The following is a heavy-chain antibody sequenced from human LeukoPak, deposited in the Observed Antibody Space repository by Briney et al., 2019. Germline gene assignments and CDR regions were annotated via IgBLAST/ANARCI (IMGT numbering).Heavy chain of an antibody. J-gene: IGHJ4*02. CDR3: AKQGTGVNSAIDY. CDR1: GFIFSRDS. V-gene: IGHV3-23*01. CDR2: ISGSGGST. Sequence: PGGSLRLSCAASGFIFSRDSMNWVRQAPGKGLEWVSAISGSGGSTYYADSVKGRFTISRDNSKNTLYLQMNSLRAEDTAVYYCAKQGTGVNSAIDYWGQGTLVTVSS. D-gene: IGHD4-23*01.